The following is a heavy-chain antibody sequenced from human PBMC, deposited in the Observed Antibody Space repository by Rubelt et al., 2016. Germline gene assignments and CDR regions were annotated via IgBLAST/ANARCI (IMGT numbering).Heavy chain of an antibody. CDR1: GFTFSSYG. D-gene: IGHD6-13*01. Sequence: QVQLVESGGGVVQPGRSLRLSCAASGFTFSSYGMHWVRQAPGKGLEWVAVIWYDGSNKYYADSVKGRFTISRDNSKNTRDLQMNSLRAEDTAVYYCARDRAGSSSWYPVFGAFDIWGQGTMVTVSS. CDR3: ARDRAGSSSWYPVFGAFDI. CDR2: IWYDGSNK. J-gene: IGHJ3*02. V-gene: IGHV3-33*01.